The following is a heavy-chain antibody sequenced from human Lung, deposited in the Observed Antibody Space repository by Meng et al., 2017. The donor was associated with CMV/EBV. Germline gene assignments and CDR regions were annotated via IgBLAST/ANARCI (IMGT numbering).Heavy chain of an antibody. D-gene: IGHD1-14*01. CDR3: VRDQFETGSYGLGV. CDR2: ANFNAYNT. Sequence: GESXKISCAGAGFAFGDFGMSWVRQGPGKGLEWVAGANFNAYNTDYADSVRGRFTISRDNVKKTLYLQINSLRAEDTALYYCVRDQFETGSYGLGVWGQGXTVTVSS. J-gene: IGHJ6*02. CDR1: GFAFGDFG. V-gene: IGHV3-20*04.